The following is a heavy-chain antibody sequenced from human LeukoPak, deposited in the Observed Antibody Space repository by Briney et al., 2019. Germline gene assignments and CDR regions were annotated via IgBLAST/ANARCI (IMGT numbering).Heavy chain of an antibody. CDR1: GGSISTYY. J-gene: IGHJ3*02. D-gene: IGHD4-23*01. CDR2: IYCTGSA. Sequence: SETLSLTCTVSGGSISTYYWSWIRQPPGKGLEWIGCIYCTGSANYNPSLKSRGTISVDTSKNQFSLKLSSVTAADTAVYYCARGSITVVPAFDIWGQGTMFTVSS. CDR3: ARGSITVVPAFDI. V-gene: IGHV4-59*12.